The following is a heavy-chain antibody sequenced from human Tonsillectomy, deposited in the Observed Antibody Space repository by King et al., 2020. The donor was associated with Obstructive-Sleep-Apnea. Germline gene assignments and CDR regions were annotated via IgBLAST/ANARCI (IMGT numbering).Heavy chain of an antibody. CDR3: ARDGYSSGWYVVFFSYYYYGMDV. D-gene: IGHD6-19*01. J-gene: IGHJ6*02. CDR2: IWYDGSKK. Sequence: VQLVESGGGVVQPGRSLRLSCAASGFTFSSYGMHWVRQAPGKGLEWVAVIWYDGSKKYYADSVKGRFTISRDNSKNTLYLQMNSLRAEDTAVYYCARDGYSSGWYVVFFSYYYYGMDVWGQGTTVTVSS. CDR1: GFTFSSYG. V-gene: IGHV3-33*01.